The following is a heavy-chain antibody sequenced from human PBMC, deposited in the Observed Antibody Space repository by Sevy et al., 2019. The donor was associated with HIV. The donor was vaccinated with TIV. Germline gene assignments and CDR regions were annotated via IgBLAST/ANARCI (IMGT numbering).Heavy chain of an antibody. Sequence: GGSLRLSCAASGFTFSSYSMNWVRQAPGKGLEWVSSISSSSSYIYYADSVKGRFTISRDNAKNSLYLQMNSLRAEDTAVYYYARVRGAVAGTNGAGAFDIWGQGTMVTVSS. J-gene: IGHJ3*02. V-gene: IGHV3-21*01. CDR3: ARVRGAVAGTNGAGAFDI. CDR1: GFTFSSYS. D-gene: IGHD6-19*01. CDR2: ISSSSSYI.